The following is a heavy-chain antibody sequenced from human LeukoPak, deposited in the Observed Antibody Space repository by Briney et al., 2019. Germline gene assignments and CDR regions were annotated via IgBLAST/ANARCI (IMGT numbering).Heavy chain of an antibody. Sequence: GASVKVSCKASGGTFSSYAISWVRQAPGQGLEWMGGIIPIFGTANYAQKFQGRVTITADESTSTAYMELSSLRSEDTAVYYCASVELYCSGGSCTYYFDYWGQGTLVTVSS. CDR1: GGTFSSYA. V-gene: IGHV1-69*13. J-gene: IGHJ4*02. D-gene: IGHD2-15*01. CDR3: ASVELYCSGGSCTYYFDY. CDR2: IIPIFGTA.